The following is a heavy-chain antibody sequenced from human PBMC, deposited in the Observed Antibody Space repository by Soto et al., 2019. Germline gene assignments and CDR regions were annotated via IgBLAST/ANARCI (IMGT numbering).Heavy chain of an antibody. J-gene: IGHJ6*02. Sequence: SETLSLTCTVSGGSISSGRYYWSWVRQPPGKGLEWIGEIYHSGSTNYNPSLKSRVTISVDKSKNQFSLKLSSVTAADTAVYYCARDGGLATVTTGDYYGMDVWGQGTTVTVSS. CDR2: IYHSGST. CDR3: ARDGGLATVTTGDYYGMDV. CDR1: GGSISSGRYY. V-gene: IGHV4-4*02. D-gene: IGHD4-17*01.